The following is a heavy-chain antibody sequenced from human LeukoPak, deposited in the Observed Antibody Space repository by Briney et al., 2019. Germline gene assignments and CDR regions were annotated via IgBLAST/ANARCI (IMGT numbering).Heavy chain of an antibody. J-gene: IGHJ3*02. CDR3: ARGWVTYSSSSLPDAFDI. CDR1: GFTFSSYW. Sequence: PGGSLRLSCAASGFTFSSYWMSWVRQAPGKGLEWVANMKQDGSEKYYVDSVKGRFTISRDNAKNSLYLQMNSLRAEDTAVYYCARGWVTYSSSSLPDAFDIWGQGTMVTVSS. D-gene: IGHD6-13*01. V-gene: IGHV3-7*01. CDR2: MKQDGSEK.